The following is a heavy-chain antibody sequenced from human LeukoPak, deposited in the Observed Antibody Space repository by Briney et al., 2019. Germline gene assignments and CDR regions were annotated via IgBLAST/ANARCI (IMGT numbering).Heavy chain of an antibody. CDR1: GFTFSNYG. J-gene: IGHJ3*02. Sequence: PGGSLRLSCAASGFTFSNYGMHWVRQAPGKGLEWVAVIWYDASNKYYGDSVKGRFTISRDNSKNTLYLQMSSLRAEDTAIYYCARAGEGSDTWGQGSKVTVSS. CDR2: IWYDASNK. CDR3: ARAGEGSDT. D-gene: IGHD3-10*01. V-gene: IGHV3-33*01.